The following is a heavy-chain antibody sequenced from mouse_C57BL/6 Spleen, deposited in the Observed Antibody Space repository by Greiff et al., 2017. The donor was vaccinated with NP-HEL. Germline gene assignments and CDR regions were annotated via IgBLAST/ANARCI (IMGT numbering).Heavy chain of an antibody. CDR3: ARFYYGNYWYFDV. V-gene: IGHV3-6*01. Sequence: ESGPGLVEPSQSLSLTCSVTGYSITSGYYWNWIRQFPGNKLEWMGYISYDGSNNYNPSLKNRISITRDTSKNQFFLKLNSVTTEDTATYYCARFYYGNYWYFDVWGTGTTVTVSS. CDR1: GYSITSGYY. D-gene: IGHD2-1*01. CDR2: ISYDGSN. J-gene: IGHJ1*03.